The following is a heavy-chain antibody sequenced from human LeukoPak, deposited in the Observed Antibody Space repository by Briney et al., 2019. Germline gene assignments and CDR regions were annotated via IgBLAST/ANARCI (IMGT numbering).Heavy chain of an antibody. Sequence: ASVKVSCKASGYTFTDYYIHWVRQAPGQGLEWMGWISAYNGNTNYAQKLQGRVTMTTDTSTSTAYMELRSLRSDDTAVYYCARAGYCSGGSCYMDWFDPWGQGTLVTVSS. J-gene: IGHJ5*02. D-gene: IGHD2-15*01. CDR3: ARAGYCSGGSCYMDWFDP. V-gene: IGHV1-18*04. CDR2: ISAYNGNT. CDR1: GYTFTDYY.